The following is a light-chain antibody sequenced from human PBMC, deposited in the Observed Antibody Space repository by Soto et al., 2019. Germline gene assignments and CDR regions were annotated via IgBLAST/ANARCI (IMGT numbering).Light chain of an antibody. CDR3: SSYTTSSTYV. V-gene: IGLV2-14*01. CDR2: DVS. CDR1: SSDVGGYNY. Sequence: QSALTQPASVSGSPGQSIAISCTGTSSDVGGYNYVSWYQQHPGKAPKLILCDVSNRPSGVSDRFSGSKSGNTASLTISGLQTEDGADYYCSSYTTSSTYVFGTGTKVTVL. J-gene: IGLJ1*01.